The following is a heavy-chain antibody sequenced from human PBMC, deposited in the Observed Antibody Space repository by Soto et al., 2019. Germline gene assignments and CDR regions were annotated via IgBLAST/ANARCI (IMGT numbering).Heavy chain of an antibody. Sequence: ASVKVSCKASGYTFTSYGISWVRQAPGQGLEWMGWISAYNGNTNYAQKLQGRVTMTTDTSTSTAYMELRSLRSDDTAVYYCAKDPRIAVAGIDAFDIWGQGTMVTV. CDR1: GYTFTSYG. J-gene: IGHJ3*02. D-gene: IGHD6-19*01. CDR2: ISAYNGNT. CDR3: AKDPRIAVAGIDAFDI. V-gene: IGHV1-18*01.